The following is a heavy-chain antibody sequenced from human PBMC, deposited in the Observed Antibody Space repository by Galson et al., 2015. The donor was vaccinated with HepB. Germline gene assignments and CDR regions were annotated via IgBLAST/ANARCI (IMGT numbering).Heavy chain of an antibody. V-gene: IGHV3-53*01. CDR1: GFTVSNNY. D-gene: IGHD2-21*01. CDR3: ARVSRTYYYMDV. CDR2: IYGGGGT. Sequence: SLRLSCAASGFTVSNNYINWVRQAPGKGLEWVSGIYGGGGTYYADSVKGRFTISRDNSKNTVFLEMSSLRAEDTAVYYCARVSRTYYYMDVWGRGTTVTVSS. J-gene: IGHJ6*03.